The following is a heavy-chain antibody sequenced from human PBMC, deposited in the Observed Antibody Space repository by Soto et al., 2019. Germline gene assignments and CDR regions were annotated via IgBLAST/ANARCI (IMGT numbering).Heavy chain of an antibody. CDR3: ATGRPMSNYFDY. J-gene: IGHJ4*02. Sequence: SVKVSCKASGGTFSSYAISWVRQAPGQGLEWMGGINPKFGTANYAQKFQGRVTMTEDKSTDTAYMELSSLRSEDTAVYYCATGRPMSNYFDYWGQGTLVTVSS. V-gene: IGHV1-69*06. CDR2: INPKFGTA. CDR1: GGTFSSYA.